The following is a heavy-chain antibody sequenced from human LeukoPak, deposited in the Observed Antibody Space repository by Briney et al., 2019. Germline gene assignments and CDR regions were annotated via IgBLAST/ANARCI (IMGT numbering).Heavy chain of an antibody. V-gene: IGHV1-3*01. CDR2: INAGNGNT. Sequence: ASVKVSCKASGYTFTSYAMHWVRQAPGRRLEWMGWINAGNGNTKYSQKFQGRVTITRDTSASTAYMELSSLRSEDTAVYYCARGGHIVATSHEVDYWGQGTLVTVSS. J-gene: IGHJ4*02. D-gene: IGHD5-12*01. CDR1: GYTFTSYA. CDR3: ARGGHIVATSHEVDY.